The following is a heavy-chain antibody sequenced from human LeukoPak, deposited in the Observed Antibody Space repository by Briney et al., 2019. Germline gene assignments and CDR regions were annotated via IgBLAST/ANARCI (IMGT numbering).Heavy chain of an antibody. CDR1: GGTFSSYA. CDR2: IIPILGIA. Sequence: GASVKVSCKASGGTFSSYAISWVRQALGQGLEWMGRIIPILGIANYAQKFQGRVTITADKSTSTAYMELSSLRSEDTAVYYCARASAWVHSGSYYNADYWGQGTLVTVSS. D-gene: IGHD3-10*01. V-gene: IGHV1-69*04. CDR3: ARASAWVHSGSYYNADY. J-gene: IGHJ4*02.